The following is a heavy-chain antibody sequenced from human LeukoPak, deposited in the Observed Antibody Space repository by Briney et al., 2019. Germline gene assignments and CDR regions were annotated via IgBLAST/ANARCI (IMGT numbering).Heavy chain of an antibody. CDR3: ARRRSITLLRGVAMSDGFYI. CDR1: GFTFSIYS. Sequence: GGSLSLSCAASGFTFSIYSMNWVRQAPGKGLEWVSFIDTSGSYNYYGDSVKGRITISRDNAKNSLYLQMNGLRAEDTAVYYCARRRSITLLRGVAMSDGFYISGEGATFTVSS. V-gene: IGHV3-21*01. J-gene: IGHJ3*02. D-gene: IGHD3-10*01. CDR2: IDTSGSYN.